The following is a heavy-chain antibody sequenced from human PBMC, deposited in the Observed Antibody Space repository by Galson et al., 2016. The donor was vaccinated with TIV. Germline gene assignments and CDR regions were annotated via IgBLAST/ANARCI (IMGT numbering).Heavy chain of an antibody. V-gene: IGHV2-5*02. J-gene: IGHJ4*02. CDR1: GFSLTTSGVG. D-gene: IGHD2-21*01. CDR3: VQYSGHEYATWYFDY. Sequence: PALVKPTQTLTLTCTFSGFSLTTSGVGVGWIRQSPRRALEFLALIYWDDDERYSPSLRNRLTIAKDTSKTQVVLTMTNIDPADTATYYCVQYSGHEYATWYFDYWGQGTLVTVSS. CDR2: IYWDDDE.